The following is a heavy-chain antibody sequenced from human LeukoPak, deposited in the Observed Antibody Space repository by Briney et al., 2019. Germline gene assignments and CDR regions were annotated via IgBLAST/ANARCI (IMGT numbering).Heavy chain of an antibody. CDR2: FSSSSSYI. V-gene: IGHV3-21*04. J-gene: IGHJ4*02. D-gene: IGHD3-22*01. Sequence: PGGSLRLSCAASGFTFSNYNMNWVRQAPGKGLEWVSSFSSSSSYIYYADSVKGRFTISRDNAKNSLYLQMNSLRAEDTAVYYCAKGRDSSGLLDSWGQGTLVTVSS. CDR3: AKGRDSSGLLDS. CDR1: GFTFSNYN.